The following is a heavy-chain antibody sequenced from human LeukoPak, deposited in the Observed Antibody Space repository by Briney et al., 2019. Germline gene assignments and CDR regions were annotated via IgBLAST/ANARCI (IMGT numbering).Heavy chain of an antibody. CDR2: IKQDGSEK. J-gene: IGHJ3*02. V-gene: IGHV3-7*01. CDR3: ARDREDVYYDFWSGYCAAAFDI. CDR1: GFTFSNYA. D-gene: IGHD3-3*01. Sequence: GGSLRLSCAASGFTFSNYAMSWVRQAPGKGLEWVANIKQDGSEKYYVDSVKGRFTISRDNAKNSLYLQMNSLRAEDTAVYYCARDREDVYYDFWSGYCAAAFDIWGQGTMVTVSS.